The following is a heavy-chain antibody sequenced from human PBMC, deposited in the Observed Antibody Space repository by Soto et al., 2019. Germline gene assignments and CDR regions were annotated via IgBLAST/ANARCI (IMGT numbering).Heavy chain of an antibody. Sequence: SETLSLTCTVSDGSVSSGSYYWSWVRQPPGKGLEWIGYIYYSGSTNYNPSLKSRVTISVDTSKNQFSLKLSSVTAADTAVYYCARYRISGSWSKFDYWGQGTRVTVSS. D-gene: IGHD6-13*01. CDR1: DGSVSSGSYY. CDR2: IYYSGST. CDR3: ARYRISGSWSKFDY. J-gene: IGHJ4*02. V-gene: IGHV4-61*01.